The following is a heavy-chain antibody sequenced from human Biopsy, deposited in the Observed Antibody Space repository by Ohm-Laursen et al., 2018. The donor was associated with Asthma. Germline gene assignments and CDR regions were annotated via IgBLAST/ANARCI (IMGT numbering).Heavy chain of an antibody. J-gene: IGHJ6*02. V-gene: IGHV1-69*13. D-gene: IGHD6-19*01. CDR3: ARCQVGYSSGWSLLLKKIYYSGMDV. Sequence: ASVKVSCKAPGGTFSNFAISWVRQAPGQGLERLGGIMTVFGTTNYAQKFQGRVTITAGESTSTAYMEVTSLRSEDTAIYYCARCQVGYSSGWSLLLKKIYYSGMDVWGQGTAVTVSS. CDR1: GGTFSNFA. CDR2: IMTVFGTT.